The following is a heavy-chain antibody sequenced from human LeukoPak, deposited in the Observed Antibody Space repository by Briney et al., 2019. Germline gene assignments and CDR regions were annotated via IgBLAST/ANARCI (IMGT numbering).Heavy chain of an antibody. CDR1: GFTFSDYY. Sequence: GGSLRLSCTASGFTFSDYYMGWIRQAPGKGLEWLSYMSGSGILIHYADSVKGRFTISRDNAKRSLYLQMNSLRVEDTAVYYCARECLKTGGGFDYWGQGTLVTVSS. CDR3: ARECLKTGGGFDY. CDR2: MSGSGILI. D-gene: IGHD3-10*01. V-gene: IGHV3-11*01. J-gene: IGHJ4*02.